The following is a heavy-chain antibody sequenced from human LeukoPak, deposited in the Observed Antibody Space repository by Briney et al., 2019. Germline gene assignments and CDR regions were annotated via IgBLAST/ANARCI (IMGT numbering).Heavy chain of an antibody. D-gene: IGHD3-10*01. CDR2: IYHSGST. J-gene: IGHJ5*02. CDR3: ARALTMVRGVIDWFDP. CDR1: GGSISSGGYS. Sequence: SETLSLTCAVSGGSISSGGYSWSWIRQPPGKGLEWIGYIYHSGSTYYNPSLKSRVTISVDRSKNQFSLKLSSVTAADTAVYYCARALTMVRGVIDWFDPWGQGTLVTVSS. V-gene: IGHV4-30-2*01.